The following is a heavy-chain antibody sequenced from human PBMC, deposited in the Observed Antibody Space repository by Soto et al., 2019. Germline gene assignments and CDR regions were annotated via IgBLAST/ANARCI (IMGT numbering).Heavy chain of an antibody. CDR2: ISGSGGST. CDR1: GFTFSSYA. D-gene: IGHD3-10*01. J-gene: IGHJ3*02. CDR3: AKALWELWFGELSGEEDAFDI. Sequence: GGSLRLSCAASGFTFSSYAMSWVRQAPGKGLEWVSAISGSGGSTYYADSVKGRFTISRDNSKNTLYLQMNSLRAEDTAVYYCAKALWELWFGELSGEEDAFDIWGQGTMVTVSS. V-gene: IGHV3-23*01.